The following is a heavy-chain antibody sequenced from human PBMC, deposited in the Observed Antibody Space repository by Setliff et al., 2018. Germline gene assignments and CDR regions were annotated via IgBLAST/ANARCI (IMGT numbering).Heavy chain of an antibody. CDR2: ISAYNGDT. CDR3: ARRNFYYDSSGFALYYYYMDV. V-gene: IGHV1-18*01. CDR1: GYTFTSYG. Sequence: ASVKVSCKASGYTFTSYGISWVRQAPGQRLEWVGWISAYNGDTNYAQKLQDRVTMTTDTSTSTAYMELRSLRSDDTAVYYCARRNFYYDSSGFALYYYYMDVWGKGTTVTVSS. J-gene: IGHJ6*03. D-gene: IGHD3-22*01.